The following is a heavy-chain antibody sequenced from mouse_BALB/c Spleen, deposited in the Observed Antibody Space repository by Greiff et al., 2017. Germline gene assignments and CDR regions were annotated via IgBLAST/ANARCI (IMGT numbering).Heavy chain of an antibody. V-gene: IGHV1-63*02. CDR3: ATSYYGSSFAY. Sequence: LQESGAELVRPGTSVKISCKASGYTFTNYWLGWVKQRPGHGLEWIGDIYPGGGYTNYNEKFKGKATLTADTSSSTAYMQLSSLTSEDSAVYFCATSYYGSSFAYWGQGTLVTVSA. CDR2: IYPGGGYT. D-gene: IGHD1-1*01. CDR1: GYTFTNYW. J-gene: IGHJ3*01.